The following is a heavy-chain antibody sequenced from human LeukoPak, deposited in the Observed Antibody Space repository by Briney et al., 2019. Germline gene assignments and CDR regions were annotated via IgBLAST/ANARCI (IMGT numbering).Heavy chain of an antibody. CDR2: INHTGTT. J-gene: IGHJ4*02. D-gene: IGHD3-10*01. Sequence: SSETLSLTCAVYGGSFSDYYWSWIRQVPGKGLEWIGEINHTGTTTYNPSLKSRVIISVDTSKNQFSLKLSSMTAADTAVYYCARRGVYDSGSSRFDSWGQGTLVAVSS. CDR1: GGSFSDYY. V-gene: IGHV4-34*01. CDR3: ARRGVYDSGSSRFDS.